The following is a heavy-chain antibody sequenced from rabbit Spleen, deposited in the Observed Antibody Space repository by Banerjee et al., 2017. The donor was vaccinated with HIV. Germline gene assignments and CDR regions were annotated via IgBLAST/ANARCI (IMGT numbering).Heavy chain of an antibody. CDR1: GVSFNDKD. D-gene: IGHD4-2*01. J-gene: IGHJ4*01. Sequence: QEQLEESGGGLVKPEGSLTLTCKASGVSFNDKDVMCWVRQAPGKGLEWIGYIDPVFGSAYYASWVNGRFSISRENTQNTVSLQLNSLTAADTATYFCARDAAGREDFNLWGQGTLVTVS. CDR2: IDPVFGSA. V-gene: IGHV1S47*01. CDR3: ARDAAGREDFNL.